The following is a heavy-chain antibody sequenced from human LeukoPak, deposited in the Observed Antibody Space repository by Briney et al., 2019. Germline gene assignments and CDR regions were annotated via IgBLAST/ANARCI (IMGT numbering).Heavy chain of an antibody. Sequence: PGGSLRLSCAASGLTFSSYEMNWVRQAPGKGLEWVPYISSSGSTIYYADSVKGRFTISRDNAKNSLYLQMNSLRAEDTAVYYCARIGPDYYYDSSGYSVDYWGQGTLVTVSS. CDR1: GLTFSSYE. J-gene: IGHJ4*02. D-gene: IGHD3-22*01. CDR2: ISSSGSTI. V-gene: IGHV3-48*03. CDR3: ARIGPDYYYDSSGYSVDY.